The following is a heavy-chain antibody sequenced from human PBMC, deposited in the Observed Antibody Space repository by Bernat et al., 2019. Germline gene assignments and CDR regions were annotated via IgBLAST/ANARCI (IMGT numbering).Heavy chain of an antibody. CDR3: FTDAAREDDFNWISDP. D-gene: IGHD2-2*03. CDR1: GLTFRNAW. Sequence: EVQLVESGGGLVKPGGSLRLSCAASGLTFRNAWMNWVRQAPGKGLEWVGRIKSIGDGGATDYAAPVKGRFTISRDDSKDTLYLQMNSLKTEDTAVYYCFTDAAREDDFNWISDPWGQETRVTVSS. CDR2: IKSIGDGGAT. V-gene: IGHV3-15*01. J-gene: IGHJ5*02.